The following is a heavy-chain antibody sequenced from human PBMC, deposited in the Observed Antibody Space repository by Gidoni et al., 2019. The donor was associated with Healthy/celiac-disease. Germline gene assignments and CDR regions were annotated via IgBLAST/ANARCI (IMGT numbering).Heavy chain of an antibody. CDR2: ISSSSSTI. CDR3: ARDRYDSSGYYPYYYYGMDV. V-gene: IGHV3-48*01. J-gene: IGHJ6*02. D-gene: IGHD3-22*01. Sequence: EVQLVESGGGLVQPGGSLILPCAASGFTFSSYSMTWVRQAPGKGLGWVSYISSSSSTIYYADAVKGRFTISRDNAKNSLYLQMNSLRSEDTAVYYCARDRYDSSGYYPYYYYGMDVWGQGTTVTVSS. CDR1: GFTFSSYS.